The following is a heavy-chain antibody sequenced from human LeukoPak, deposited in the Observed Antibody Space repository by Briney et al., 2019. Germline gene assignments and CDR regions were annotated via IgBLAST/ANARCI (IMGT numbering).Heavy chain of an antibody. J-gene: IGHJ4*02. Sequence: GGSLRLSCAASRFIFTDYWIHWVRQAPGKGLVWVSHVNNDGSATSYADSVKGRFTISRDSAKNTVYLHMNSLRVEDTAVYYCTSFFETNWGQGTLVTVSS. CDR3: TSFFETN. V-gene: IGHV3-74*01. CDR2: VNNDGSAT. CDR1: RFIFTDYW. D-gene: IGHD2/OR15-2a*01.